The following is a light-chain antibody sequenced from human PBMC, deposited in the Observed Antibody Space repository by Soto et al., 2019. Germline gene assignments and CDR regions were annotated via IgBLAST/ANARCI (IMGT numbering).Light chain of an antibody. CDR2: EGS. J-gene: IGLJ2*01. CDR3: CSYAGSSTLV. Sequence: ALAQPAAGSGSPGQSITISCTGTSSDVGSYNLVSWYQQHPGKAPKLMIYEGSKRPSGVSNRFSGSKSGNTASLTISGLQAEDEADYYCCSYAGSSTLVFGGGTKVTVL. V-gene: IGLV2-23*01. CDR1: SSDVGSYNL.